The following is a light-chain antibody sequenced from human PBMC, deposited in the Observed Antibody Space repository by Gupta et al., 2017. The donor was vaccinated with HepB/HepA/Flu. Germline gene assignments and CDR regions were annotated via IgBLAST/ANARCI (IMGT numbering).Light chain of an antibody. Sequence: EILLTHSPGTLSLSAGERDTLPCRASQSVSRRYLAWYQQKPGQAPRLLIYGASSRANGLPDRFSGSGYETEFTLTISRLEPEDFAVYCCQQEGSSPLSFGGGTKVEMK. CDR1: QSVSRRY. CDR3: QQEGSSPLS. V-gene: IGKV3-20*01. CDR2: GAS. J-gene: IGKJ4*01.